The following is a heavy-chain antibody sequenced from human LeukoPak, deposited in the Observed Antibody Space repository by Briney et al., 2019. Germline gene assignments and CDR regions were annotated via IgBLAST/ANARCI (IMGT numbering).Heavy chain of an antibody. CDR2: ISSSSSTI. V-gene: IGHV3-48*01. CDR3: ARGLFWWELRLDYYYYMDV. D-gene: IGHD1-26*01. Sequence: GGSLRLSCAASGFTFSSYSMNWVRQAPGKGLEWVSYISSSSSTIYYADSVKGRFTISRDNSKNTLYLQMNSLRAEDTAVYYCARGLFWWELRLDYYYYMDVWGKGTTVTVSS. CDR1: GFTFSSYS. J-gene: IGHJ6*03.